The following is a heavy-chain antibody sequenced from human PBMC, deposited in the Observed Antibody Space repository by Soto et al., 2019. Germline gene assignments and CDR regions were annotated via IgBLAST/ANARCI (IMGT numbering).Heavy chain of an antibody. CDR3: ARDQYIVVVVAATLQVRSTGYYYGMDV. D-gene: IGHD2-15*01. J-gene: IGHJ6*02. V-gene: IGHV3-7*05. CDR1: GFTFSSYW. CDR2: IKQDGSEK. Sequence: GGSLRLSCAASGFTFSSYWMSWVRQAPGKGLEWVANIKQDGSEKYYVDSVKGRFTISRDNAKNSLYLQMNSLRAEDTAVYYCARDQYIVVVVAATLQVRSTGYYYGMDVWGQGTTVTVSS.